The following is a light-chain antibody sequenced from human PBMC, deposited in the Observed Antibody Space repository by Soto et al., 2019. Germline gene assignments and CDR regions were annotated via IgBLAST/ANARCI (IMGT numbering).Light chain of an antibody. J-gene: IGKJ4*01. CDR2: WAS. V-gene: IGKV4-1*01. CDR3: QQYYTTPHT. Sequence: DIVMTQSPDSLAVSLGERATINCKSSQTVFYSSNTKNYLAWYQQKSGQPPKLLIYWASSRESGVPDRFSGSGSVTDFTLTISSLQAEDVAVYYCQQYYTTPHTFGGGTKVEIK. CDR1: QTVFYSSNTKNY.